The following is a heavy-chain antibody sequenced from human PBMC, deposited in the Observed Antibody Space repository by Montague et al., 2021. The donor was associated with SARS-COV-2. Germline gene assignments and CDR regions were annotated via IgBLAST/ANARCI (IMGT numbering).Heavy chain of an antibody. Sequence: SLRLSCAASGFRFSDYTMNWVRQPPGKGLDWVSSISSGKSYIYYADSVKGRFTISRDNAENSLFLQMNSLRADDTGVYYCARWDPQTLTLIGLRGKSASDYWGQGTLVTVSS. D-gene: IGHD4-23*01. CDR1: GFRFSDYT. CDR2: ISSGKSYI. CDR3: ARWDPQTLTLIGLRGKSASDY. V-gene: IGHV3-21*01. J-gene: IGHJ4*02.